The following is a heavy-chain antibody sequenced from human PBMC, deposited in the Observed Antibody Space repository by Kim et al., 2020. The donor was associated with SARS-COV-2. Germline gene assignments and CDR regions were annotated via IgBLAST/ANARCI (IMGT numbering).Heavy chain of an antibody. CDR2: IIPIFGIA. CDR3: ASDSHDYGDYGFAFDI. V-gene: IGHV1-69*04. Sequence: SVKVSCKASGGTFSSYAISWVRQAPGQGLEWMGRIIPIFGIANYAQKFQGRVTITADKSTSTAYMELSSLRSEDTAVYYCASDSHDYGDYGFAFDIWGQGTMVTVSS. CDR1: GGTFSSYA. J-gene: IGHJ3*02. D-gene: IGHD4-17*01.